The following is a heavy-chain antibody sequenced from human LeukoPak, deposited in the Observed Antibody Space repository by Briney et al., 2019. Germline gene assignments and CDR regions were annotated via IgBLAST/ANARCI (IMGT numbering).Heavy chain of an antibody. CDR3: ARGVATIVAYHMDV. CDR2: INPNSGGT. CDR1: GYTFTGYY. V-gene: IGHV1-2*02. J-gene: IGHJ6*03. Sequence: GASVKVSCKASGYTFTGYYMHWVRQAPGQGLEWMGWINPNSGGTNYVQKFQGRVTMTRDTSISTAYMELSRLRSDDTAVYYCARGVATIVAYHMDVWGKGTTVTVSS. D-gene: IGHD5-12*01.